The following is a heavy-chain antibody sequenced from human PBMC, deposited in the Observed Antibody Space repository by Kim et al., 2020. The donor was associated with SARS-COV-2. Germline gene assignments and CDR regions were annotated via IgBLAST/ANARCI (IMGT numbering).Heavy chain of an antibody. CDR2: IWYDGFKK. CDR1: GFTFSTYG. V-gene: IGHV3-33*01. Sequence: GGSLRLSCAASGFTFSTYGMHWVRQAPGKGLEWVAVIWYDGFKKYYAASVQGRFAISRDNSKNILYWHMHGLRVDDTATLYCAREPPGGSGAYGMDVWGQGTTVTVSS. D-gene: IGHD3-10*01. CDR3: AREPPGGSGAYGMDV. J-gene: IGHJ6*02.